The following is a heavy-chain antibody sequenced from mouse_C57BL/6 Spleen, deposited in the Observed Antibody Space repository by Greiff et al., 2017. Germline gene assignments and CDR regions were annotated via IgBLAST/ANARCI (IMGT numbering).Heavy chain of an antibody. V-gene: IGHV1-61*01. CDR1: GYTFTSYW. D-gene: IGHD2-5*01. Sequence: QVQLQQPGAELVRPGSSVKLSCQASGYTFTSYWMDWVKQRPGQVLEWIGNIYPSDSETHYNQKFKDKATLTVDKSSSTAYMQLSSLTSEDSAVYYCARGNDYSNYCDDWGQGTTLTVSS. CDR3: ARGNDYSNYCDD. CDR2: IYPSDSET. J-gene: IGHJ2*01.